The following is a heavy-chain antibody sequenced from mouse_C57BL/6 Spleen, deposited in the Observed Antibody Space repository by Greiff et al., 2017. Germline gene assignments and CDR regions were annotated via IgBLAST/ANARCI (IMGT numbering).Heavy chain of an antibody. J-gene: IGHJ3*01. D-gene: IGHD2-4*01. CDR2: IDPSDSYT. CDR3: ARWGLRRGPFAY. CDR1: GYTFTSYW. Sequence: QVQLQQPGAELVRPGTSVKLSCKASGYTFTSYWMHWVKQRPGQGLEWIGVIDPSDSYTNYNQKFKGKATLTVDTSSSTAYLPLSSLTSEEAAVYYCARWGLRRGPFAYWGQGTLVTVSA. V-gene: IGHV1-59*01.